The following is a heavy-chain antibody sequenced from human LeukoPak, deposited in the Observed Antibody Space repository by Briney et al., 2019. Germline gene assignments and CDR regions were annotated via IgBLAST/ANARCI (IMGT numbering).Heavy chain of an antibody. CDR2: IYPGDSDR. D-gene: IGHD3-22*01. V-gene: IGHV5-51*01. CDR3: ARHYDSSGYYFGY. Sequence: GESLKISCKGSGYSFNSDWIGWVRQMPGKGLEWMGIIYPGDSDRRYSPSFQGQVTISADKSISTAYLQWSSLKASDTAMYYCARHYDSSGYYFGYWGQGTLVTVSS. J-gene: IGHJ4*02. CDR1: GYSFNSDW.